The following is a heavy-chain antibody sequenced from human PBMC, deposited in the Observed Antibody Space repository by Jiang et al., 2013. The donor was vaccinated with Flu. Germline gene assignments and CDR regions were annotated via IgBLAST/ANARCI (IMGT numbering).Heavy chain of an antibody. J-gene: IGHJ5*02. V-gene: IGHV4-59*01. D-gene: IGHD2-2*01. CDR3: ARLKPVVDPDSWFDP. Sequence: GPGLVKPSETLSLTCTVSGASLKTYYWNWVRQTPEKGLEWIGNVFYSGSTNYNPSLERRVTISLDTSKNQFSLKLTSVTTADTAVYYCARLKPVVDPDSWFDPWGQGTLVSVSS. CDR2: VFYSGST. CDR1: GASLKTYY.